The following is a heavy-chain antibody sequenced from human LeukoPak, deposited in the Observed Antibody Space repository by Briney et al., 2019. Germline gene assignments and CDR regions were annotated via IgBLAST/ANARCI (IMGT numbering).Heavy chain of an antibody. CDR1: GYRFSNYW. D-gene: IGHD2-15*01. CDR2: IYPGDSDI. CDR3: ARQEYCSGGSCYTWFDP. V-gene: IGHV5-51*01. J-gene: IGHJ5*02. Sequence: GESLKISCKGSGYRFSNYWIGWVRHMPGKGLEWMGMIYPGDSDIRYSPSFQGQVTISADKSISTAYLQWSSLRASDTTMYYCARQEYCSGGSCYTWFDPWGQGTLVTVSS.